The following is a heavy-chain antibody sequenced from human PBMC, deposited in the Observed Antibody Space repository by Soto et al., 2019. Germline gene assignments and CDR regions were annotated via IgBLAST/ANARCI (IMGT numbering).Heavy chain of an antibody. CDR2: IWYDGSDK. D-gene: IGHD2-2*02. J-gene: IGHJ5*02. Sequence: QVQLVESGGGVVQAGESLRLSCATSGFTFSGFVMQWVRQAPCKGLEWVAVIWYDGSDKYYADSVKGRFTISRDDSKNTLYLQMNNLRAEDTAVYYCVRGSSCTTTTCYNLGWFAPWGQGTLVTVSS. CDR3: VRGSSCTTTTCYNLGWFAP. CDR1: GFTFSGFV. V-gene: IGHV3-33*01.